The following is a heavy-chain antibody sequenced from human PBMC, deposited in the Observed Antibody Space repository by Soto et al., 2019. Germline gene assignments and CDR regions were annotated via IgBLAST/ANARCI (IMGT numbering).Heavy chain of an antibody. CDR2: ISAYNGNT. D-gene: IGHD2-2*01. CDR3: ARVYCSSTSCYEDWFDP. V-gene: IGHV1-18*01. J-gene: IGHJ5*02. CDR1: GYTFTSYG. Sequence: ASVKVSCKASGYTFTSYGISWVRQAPGQGLEWMGWISAYNGNTNYAQKLQGRVTMTTDTSTSTAYMELRSLRSDDTAVYYCARVYCSSTSCYEDWFDPWGQGTLVTVSS.